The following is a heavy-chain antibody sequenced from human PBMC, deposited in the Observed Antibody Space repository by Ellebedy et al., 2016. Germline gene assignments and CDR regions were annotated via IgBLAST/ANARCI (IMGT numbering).Heavy chain of an antibody. CDR2: IYYSGST. V-gene: IGHV4-59*01. D-gene: IGHD3-3*01. J-gene: IGHJ3*01. CDR1: DGSISGYS. Sequence: SETLSLTCTVSDGSISGYSWSWIRQPPGKGLEWVAYIYYSGSTKSNPSLKSRVSISIDTSKNQFSLRLASVTAADTAVYFCARRQITISGVTDAFDFWGQGTMVTVSS. CDR3: ARRQITISGVTDAFDF.